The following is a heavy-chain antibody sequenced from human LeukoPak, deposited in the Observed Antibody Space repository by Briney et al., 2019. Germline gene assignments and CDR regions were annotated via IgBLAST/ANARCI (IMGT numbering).Heavy chain of an antibody. J-gene: IGHJ4*02. CDR3: ARGGRNYGSGSYDY. Sequence: ASVKVSCKASGYTFTGYYMHWVRQATGQGLEWMGWMNPNSGNTGYAQKFQGRVTMTRNTSISTAYMELSSLRSEDTAVYYCARGGRNYGSGSYDYWGQGTLVTVSS. CDR2: MNPNSGNT. D-gene: IGHD3-10*01. CDR1: GYTFTGYY. V-gene: IGHV1-8*02.